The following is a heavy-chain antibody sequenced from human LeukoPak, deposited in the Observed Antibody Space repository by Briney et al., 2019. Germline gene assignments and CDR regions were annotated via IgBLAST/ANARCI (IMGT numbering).Heavy chain of an antibody. CDR1: VYSFRNAW. V-gene: IGHV3-15*01. CDR2: IKSKIDGGTT. J-gene: IGHJ4*02. CDR3: AGDSDIFDY. Sequence: GGSLRLSCAASVYSFRNAWMSWVRQAPGKGLEWVGRIKSKIDGGTTDYAAPVKGRFTISRDDSKNTLYLQMNNLKTEDTAVYYCAGDSDIFDYWGQGTLVTVSS. D-gene: IGHD2-21*02.